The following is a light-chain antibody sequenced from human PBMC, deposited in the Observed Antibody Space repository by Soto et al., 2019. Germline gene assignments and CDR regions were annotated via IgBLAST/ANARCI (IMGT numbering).Light chain of an antibody. CDR1: SSDVGGYSY. CDR3: SSYTSSTTYV. V-gene: IGLV2-14*03. Sequence: SALTQPASVSGSPGQSITISCTGTSSDVGGYSYVSWYQQLPGKAPKLMIYDVSNRPSGVSNRFSGSKSGNTASLTISGLQAEDEADYYCSSYTSSTTYVFGTGTKVTVL. J-gene: IGLJ1*01. CDR2: DVS.